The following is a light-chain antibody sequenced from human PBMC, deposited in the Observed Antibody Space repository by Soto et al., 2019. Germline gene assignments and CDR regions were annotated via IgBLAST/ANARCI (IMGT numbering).Light chain of an antibody. CDR2: DDS. J-gene: IGKJ1*01. CDR3: QQYHSYWT. Sequence: DIQMTQSPSTLSASVGDRVTITCRASQSISSRLAWFQQKPGKDPHLLISDDSSLESGVPQRFSGSGSGTEFPLTISSLQTDDFSTYYCQQYHSYWTFGQGTKVDIK. V-gene: IGKV1-5*01. CDR1: QSISSR.